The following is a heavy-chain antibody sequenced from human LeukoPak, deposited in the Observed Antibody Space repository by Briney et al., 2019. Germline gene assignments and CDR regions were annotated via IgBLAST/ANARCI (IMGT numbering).Heavy chain of an antibody. CDR2: INQDGSET. J-gene: IGHJ5*02. D-gene: IGHD3-3*02. CDR1: GFTSSNYC. CDR3: ARANPYTAAFLIPKNWFDP. V-gene: IGHV3-7*01. Sequence: PGGSLRLSCAASGFTSSNYCMTWVHQAPGRELEWVATINQDGSETYYVDSVRGRFTISRDNAVDSVDLQMHSLRADDTAVYHCARANPYTAAFLIPKNWFDPWGLGTLVTVSS.